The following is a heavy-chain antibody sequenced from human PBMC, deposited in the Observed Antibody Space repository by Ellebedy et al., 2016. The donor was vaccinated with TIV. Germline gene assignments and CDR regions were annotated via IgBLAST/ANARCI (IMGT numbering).Heavy chain of an antibody. CDR3: ARDPALPRGRFDT. CDR2: IYYSGSA. V-gene: IGHV4-39*07. Sequence: MPSETLSLTCSVSGGSVSSTRYYWAWIRQPPGKGLEWIGSIYYSGSAYYNPSLKSRVTVSVDTSQNQFSLNLSSVTAADTAVYYCARDPALPRGRFDTWGQGTLGTGSS. J-gene: IGHJ5*02. CDR1: GGSVSSTRYY.